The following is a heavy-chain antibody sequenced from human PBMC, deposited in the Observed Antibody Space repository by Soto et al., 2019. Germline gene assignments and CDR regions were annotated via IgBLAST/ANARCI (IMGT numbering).Heavy chain of an antibody. CDR2: ISYDGSNK. J-gene: IGHJ5*02. CDR1: GFTFRSYI. Sequence: GGSLRLSCAGSGFTFRSYIMNWVRQAPGKGLEWVAVISYDGSNKYYADSVKGRFTISRDNSKNTLYLQMNSLRAEDTAVYYCASYNWNYGLPWGQGTLVTVS. D-gene: IGHD1-7*01. CDR3: ASYNWNYGLP. V-gene: IGHV3-30-3*01.